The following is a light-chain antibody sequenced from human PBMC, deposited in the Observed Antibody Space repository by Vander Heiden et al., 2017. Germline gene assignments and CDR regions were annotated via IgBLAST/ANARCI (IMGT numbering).Light chain of an antibody. V-gene: IGLV3-1*01. Sequence: YELTQPPSGSVSPGQTTSSTCAGGKWRDKYACWHQQKPAQSLVLVIYKDSKRPAGIRECFSGSNSATTATLTMSGTEAVDEDYYYSQAGNSSTYVFGTGTKVTVL. J-gene: IGLJ1*01. CDR2: KDS. CDR1: KWRDKY. CDR3: QAGNSSTYV.